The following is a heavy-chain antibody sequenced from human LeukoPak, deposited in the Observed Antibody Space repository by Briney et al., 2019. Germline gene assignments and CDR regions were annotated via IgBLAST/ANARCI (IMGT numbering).Heavy chain of an antibody. D-gene: IGHD3-9*01. CDR1: GYTFTGYY. Sequence: ASVKVSCKASGYTFTGYYMHWVRQAPGQGLEWMGRINPNSGGTNYAQKFQGRVTMTRDTSISTAYMELSRLRSDDTAVYYCARALTPQASYYDILTGYYTNYYYYYGMDVWGQGTTVTVSS. CDR2: INPNSGGT. J-gene: IGHJ6*02. CDR3: ARALTPQASYYDILTGYYTNYYYYYGMDV. V-gene: IGHV1-2*06.